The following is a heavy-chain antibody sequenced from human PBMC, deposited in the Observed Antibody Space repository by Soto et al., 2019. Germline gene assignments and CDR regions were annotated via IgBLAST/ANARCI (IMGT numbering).Heavy chain of an antibody. CDR3: VGGQYYFDY. CDR1: GFPFTSYG. Sequence: QVQLVESGGGVVQPGRSLRLSCAASGFPFTSYGMHWVREGLDKGLEWVAIISYDGSDKYYADSVKGRFTISRDNSKNTLYLQMNSLRPDDTALYYCVGGQYYFDYRGQGTLVIVSS. D-gene: IGHD3-10*01. CDR2: ISYDGSDK. J-gene: IGHJ4*02. V-gene: IGHV3-30*03.